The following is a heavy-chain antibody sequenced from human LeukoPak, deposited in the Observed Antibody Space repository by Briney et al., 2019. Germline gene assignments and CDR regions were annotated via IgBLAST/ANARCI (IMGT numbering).Heavy chain of an antibody. Sequence: SETLSLTCIVSSGSISSCYWSWIRQPPGRGLEWMGYVYYSGITNYNPSLKSRVTISVDTSKNQFSLKMTSVTAADTAVYYCARHQYSYGPFDIWGQGTMVTVSS. CDR1: SGSISSCY. CDR3: ARHQYSYGPFDI. V-gene: IGHV4-59*08. D-gene: IGHD5-18*01. J-gene: IGHJ3*02. CDR2: VYYSGIT.